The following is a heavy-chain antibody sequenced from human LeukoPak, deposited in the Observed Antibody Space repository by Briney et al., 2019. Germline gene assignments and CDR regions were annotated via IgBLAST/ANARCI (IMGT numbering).Heavy chain of an antibody. CDR3: ARGVLHWFDP. V-gene: IGHV4-31*03. J-gene: IGHJ5*02. CDR2: IYYSGST. Sequence: SETLSLTCTVSGGSISSGGYYWSWIRQHPGKGLEWIGYIYYSGSTYYNPSLKSRVTISVDTSKNQFSLKLSSVTAADTAVYYCARGVLHWFDPWGPGTLVTVSS. CDR1: GGSISSGGYY.